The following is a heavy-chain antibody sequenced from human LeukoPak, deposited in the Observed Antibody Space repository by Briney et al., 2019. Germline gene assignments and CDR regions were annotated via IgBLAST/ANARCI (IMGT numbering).Heavy chain of an antibody. CDR2: ISGSGGST. Sequence: PGGSLRLSCAASGFTFSSYAMSWVRQAPGKGLEWVSAISGSGGSTYYADSVKGRFTIPRDNSKNTLYLQMNSLRAEDTAVYYCAKVPGPFITIFGYWGQGTLVTVSS. CDR1: GFTFSSYA. V-gene: IGHV3-23*01. J-gene: IGHJ4*02. D-gene: IGHD3-3*01. CDR3: AKVPGPFITIFGY.